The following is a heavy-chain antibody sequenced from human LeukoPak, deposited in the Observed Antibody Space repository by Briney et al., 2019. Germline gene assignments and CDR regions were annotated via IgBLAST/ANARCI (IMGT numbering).Heavy chain of an antibody. J-gene: IGHJ3*02. CDR1: GITFDDYG. Sequence: PGGSLRLSCAASGITFDDYGMYWVRQAPGKGLEWVSGISWNSGSIGYADSVKGRFTISRDNAKNSLYLQMNSLRAEDTALYYCAKDIRSSSKSDAFDIWGQGTMVTVSS. V-gene: IGHV3-9*01. CDR3: AKDIRSSSKSDAFDI. D-gene: IGHD6-13*01. CDR2: ISWNSGSI.